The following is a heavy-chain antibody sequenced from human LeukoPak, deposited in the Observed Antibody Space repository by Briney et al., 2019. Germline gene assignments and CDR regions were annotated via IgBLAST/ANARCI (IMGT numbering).Heavy chain of an antibody. CDR3: AKDIDHDYVWGGDY. Sequence: GRSLRLSCAASGFTFDDYAMHWVRQAPGKGLEWVSGISWNSGSIGYADSVKGRFTISRDNAKNSLYLQMNSLRAEDTALYYCAKDIDHDYVWGGDYRGQGTLVTVSS. CDR1: GFTFDDYA. CDR2: ISWNSGSI. V-gene: IGHV3-9*01. D-gene: IGHD3-16*01. J-gene: IGHJ4*02.